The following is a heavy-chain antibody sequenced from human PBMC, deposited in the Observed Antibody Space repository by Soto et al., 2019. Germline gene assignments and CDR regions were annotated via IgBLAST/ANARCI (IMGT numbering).Heavy chain of an antibody. Sequence: QVQLVQSGAEVKMPGSSVRVSCKASGGSFSKYGISWVRQAPGQGLEWMGGIIPMFGIGNYAEKFLGRVTFTADEYTSASHMELSSLRSEDAAVYVCARGYQENYFDAMDVGGQGTRVTVSS. CDR2: IIPMFGIG. D-gene: IGHD2-2*01. V-gene: IGHV1-69*01. CDR1: GGSFSKYG. CDR3: ARGYQENYFDAMDV. J-gene: IGHJ6*02.